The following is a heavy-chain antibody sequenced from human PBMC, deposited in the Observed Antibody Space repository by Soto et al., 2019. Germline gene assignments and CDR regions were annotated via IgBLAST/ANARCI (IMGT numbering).Heavy chain of an antibody. CDR1: GFTFSNAW. CDR2: IKSKTDGEAT. V-gene: IGHV3-15*01. CDR3: AGETYYYDSGNYGWFDP. D-gene: IGHD3-10*01. J-gene: IGHJ5*02. Sequence: EVQLVDSGGGLVKPGGSLTLSCAASGFTFSNAWMSWVRQAPGKGLEWVGRIKSKTDGEATDYAAPVKGRFTISRDDSKNTMYLQMNRLRAEDTAVYYCAGETYYYDSGNYGWFDPWGQGTLVTVSS.